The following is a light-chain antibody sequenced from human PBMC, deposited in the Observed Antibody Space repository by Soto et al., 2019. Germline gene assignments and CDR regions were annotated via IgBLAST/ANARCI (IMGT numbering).Light chain of an antibody. CDR3: QQYGSSST. Sequence: DIQITQAPSSLSGSVVDRVNLTFRASQGISNYLAWYPQKPGKVPKLLIYAESYLGNGVPSRFSGSGSGTDFTLTISRLEPEEFAVYDCQQYGSSSTVGKGTRLEI. CDR1: QGISNY. J-gene: IGKJ5*01. V-gene: IGKV1-27*01. CDR2: AES.